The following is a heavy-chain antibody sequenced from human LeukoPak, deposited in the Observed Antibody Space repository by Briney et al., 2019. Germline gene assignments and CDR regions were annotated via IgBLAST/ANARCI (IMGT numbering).Heavy chain of an antibody. CDR1: GFIFSSYS. V-gene: IGHV3-48*04. Sequence: SGGSLRLSCVASGFIFSSYSMNWVRQAPGKGLEWVSYISSSGSTIYYADSVKGRFTISRDNAKNSLYLQMNSLRAEDTAVYYCARGVVRGAVDYWGQGTLVTVSS. J-gene: IGHJ4*02. D-gene: IGHD3-10*01. CDR3: ARGVVRGAVDY. CDR2: ISSSGSTI.